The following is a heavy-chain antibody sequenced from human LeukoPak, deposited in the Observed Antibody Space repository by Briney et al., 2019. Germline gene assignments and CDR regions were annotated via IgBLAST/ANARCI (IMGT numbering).Heavy chain of an antibody. CDR2: IIPSDGST. CDR3: ARGKVVTMVRGVIITYFDY. CDR1: GYSFTRYF. J-gene: IGHJ4*02. Sequence: ASVKVSCKASGYSFTRYFIHWVRQAPGQGLEWMGIIIPSDGSTSYAQKFQGRVTMTRDTSTSTVYMELSSLRSEDTAVYYCARGKVVTMVRGVIITYFDYWGQGTLVTASS. V-gene: IGHV1-46*01. D-gene: IGHD3-10*01.